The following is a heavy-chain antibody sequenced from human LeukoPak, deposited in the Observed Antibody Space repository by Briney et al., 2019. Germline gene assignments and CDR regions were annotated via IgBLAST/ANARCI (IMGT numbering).Heavy chain of an antibody. CDR3: AKGAGSSWYSDY. CDR2: IRYDGSKK. J-gene: IGHJ4*02. Sequence: GGSLRLSCAASGFTFSTYGMHGVRQAPGKGLEWVAFIRYDGSKKYYADSVKGRFTISRDNSKNTLFLQMNSLRTEDTAVYYCAKGAGSSWYSDYWGQGTLVTVSS. D-gene: IGHD6-13*01. CDR1: GFTFSTYG. V-gene: IGHV3-30*02.